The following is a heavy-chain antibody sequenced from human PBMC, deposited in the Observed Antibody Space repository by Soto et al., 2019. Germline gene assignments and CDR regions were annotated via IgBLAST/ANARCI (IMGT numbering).Heavy chain of an antibody. V-gene: IGHV3-9*01. D-gene: IGHD3-3*01. CDR2: ISWNSGSI. CDR1: GFTFDDYA. Sequence: EVQLVESGGGLVQPGRSLRLSCAASGFTFDDYAMHWVRQAPGKGLEWVSGISWNSGSIGYADSVKGRFTISRDNAKNSLYLQINSRRAEDTALYYCAKDLLLFGVVSSPFYGMDVWGQGTTVTVSS. J-gene: IGHJ6*02. CDR3: AKDLLLFGVVSSPFYGMDV.